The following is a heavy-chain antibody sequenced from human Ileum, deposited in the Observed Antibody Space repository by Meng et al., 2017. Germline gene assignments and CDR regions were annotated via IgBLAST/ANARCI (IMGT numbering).Heavy chain of an antibody. J-gene: IGHJ4*02. Sequence: QVPLVQSGAEVKKPGASVKVSCKASGFTFVSYAIYWVRQAPGQGLEWMGWITAGNGNTKYSQKFQGRVTITRDTSASAVYMELSNLKFEDTAVYYCARDMPYSSGSFDYWGQGTLVTVSS. CDR1: GFTFVSYA. CDR3: ARDMPYSSGSFDY. D-gene: IGHD3-10*01. CDR2: ITAGNGNT. V-gene: IGHV1-3*01.